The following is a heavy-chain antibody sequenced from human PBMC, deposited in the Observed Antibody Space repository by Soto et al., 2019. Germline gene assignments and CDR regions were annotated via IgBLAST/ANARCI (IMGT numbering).Heavy chain of an antibody. J-gene: IGHJ6*02. CDR2: ISGSGGST. Sequence: GGSVRLSCAASGFSFSSYAMSWVRQAPGKGLEWVSAISGSGGSTYYADSVKGRFTISRDNSKNTLYLQMNSLRAEDTAVYYCAKDYLELRSYYYYGMDVWGQGTTVTVSS. CDR3: AKDYLELRSYYYYGMDV. CDR1: GFSFSSYA. V-gene: IGHV3-23*01. D-gene: IGHD1-7*01.